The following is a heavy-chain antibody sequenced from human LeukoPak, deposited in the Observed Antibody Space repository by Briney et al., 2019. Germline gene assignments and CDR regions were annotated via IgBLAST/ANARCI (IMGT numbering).Heavy chain of an antibody. CDR3: ARLEVKGSLGP. CDR2: IYYSGST. Sequence: SETLSLTCTVSGGSISSYYWSWIRQPPGKGLEWIGYIYYSGSTNYNPSLKSRVTISVDTSKNQFSLELSSVTAADTAVYYCARLEVKGSLGPWGQGTLVTVSS. CDR1: GGSISSYY. V-gene: IGHV4-59*12. D-gene: IGHD1-1*01. J-gene: IGHJ5*02.